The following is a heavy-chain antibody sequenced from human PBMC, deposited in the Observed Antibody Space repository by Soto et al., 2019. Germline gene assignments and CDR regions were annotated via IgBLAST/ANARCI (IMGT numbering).Heavy chain of an antibody. Sequence: PGGSLRLSCAASGFSLGDYAMHWVRQAPGKGLEWVSSSSWNSGSIGYAGSVKGRFTISRDNARNSLFLQMNSLRAEDTALYYCAKGRGGSQTDGFDIWGQGTMVTLSS. D-gene: IGHD3-10*01. CDR1: GFSLGDYA. J-gene: IGHJ3*02. V-gene: IGHV3-9*01. CDR2: SSWNSGSI. CDR3: AKGRGGSQTDGFDI.